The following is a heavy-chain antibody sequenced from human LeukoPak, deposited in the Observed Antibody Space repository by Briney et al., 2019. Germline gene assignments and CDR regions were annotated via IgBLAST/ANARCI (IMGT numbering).Heavy chain of an antibody. D-gene: IGHD6-19*01. CDR2: IYYSGST. Sequence: SETLSLTCTVSGGSISSYYWSWIRQPPGKGLEWVAYIYYSGSTNYNPPPKRRVTISVDTYKTQFSLKLSSVTAADTAVYYCASFLAVAGTFTFDHWGQGTLVTVSS. J-gene: IGHJ4*02. V-gene: IGHV4-59*01. CDR3: ASFLAVAGTFTFDH. CDR1: GGSISSYY.